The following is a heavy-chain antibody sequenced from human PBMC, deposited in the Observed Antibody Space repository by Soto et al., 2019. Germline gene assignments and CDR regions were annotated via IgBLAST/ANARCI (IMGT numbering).Heavy chain of an antibody. CDR3: ARGTIEKWDYFEY. CDR1: VGSISSYY. D-gene: IGHD1-26*01. CDR2: IYYSGST. J-gene: IGHJ4*02. Sequence: PSETLSLTCTFSVGSISSYYWSCIRQPPGKGLEWIGYIYYSGSTNYNHSLKSRVTISVDTSKNQFSLKLSSVTAADTAVYYCARGTIEKWDYFEYWGQGTLVSVSS. V-gene: IGHV4-59*01.